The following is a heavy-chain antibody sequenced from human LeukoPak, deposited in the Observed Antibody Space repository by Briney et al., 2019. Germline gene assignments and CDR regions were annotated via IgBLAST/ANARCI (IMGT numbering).Heavy chain of an antibody. Sequence: GGSLRLSCAASGFTFSSYAMSWVRQAPGKGLEWVSAISGSGGSTYYADSVKGRFTISRDNSKNTLYLQMNSLRAEDTAVYYCAKDHHYDILTGYRKGYYMDVWGKGTTVTVSS. CDR3: AKDHHYDILTGYRKGYYMDV. CDR1: GFTFSSYA. J-gene: IGHJ6*03. CDR2: ISGSGGST. V-gene: IGHV3-23*01. D-gene: IGHD3-9*01.